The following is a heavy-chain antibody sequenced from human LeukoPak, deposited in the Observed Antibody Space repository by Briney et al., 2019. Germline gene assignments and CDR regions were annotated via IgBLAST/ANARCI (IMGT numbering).Heavy chain of an antibody. CDR3: ARASYSYDISGWVPFDY. Sequence: SETLSLTCAVFDGSFTGYSWNWIRQPPGKGLEWIEEINHSGSTNYNPSLKSRVTISVDTSKNQFSLKLSSVTAADTAVYYCARASYSYDISGWVPFDYWGQGTLVTVSS. J-gene: IGHJ4*02. CDR1: DGSFTGYS. CDR2: INHSGST. D-gene: IGHD3-22*01. V-gene: IGHV4-34*01.